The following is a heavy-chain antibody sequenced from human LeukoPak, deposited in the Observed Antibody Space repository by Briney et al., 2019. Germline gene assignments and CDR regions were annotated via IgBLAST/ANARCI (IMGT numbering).Heavy chain of an antibody. CDR1: GFTFSRNG. Sequence: GGSLRLSCAASGFTFSRNGMHWVRQAPGKGLEWVAVIWYDGSNKYYADSVKGRFTISRDNSKNTLYLQMNSLRAEDTAVYYCAREKQKYSSGWYCLDYWGQGTLVTVSS. D-gene: IGHD6-19*01. CDR2: IWYDGSNK. V-gene: IGHV3-33*01. CDR3: AREKQKYSSGWYCLDY. J-gene: IGHJ4*02.